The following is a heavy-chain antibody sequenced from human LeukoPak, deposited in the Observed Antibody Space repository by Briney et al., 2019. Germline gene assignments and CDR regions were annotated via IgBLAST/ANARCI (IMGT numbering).Heavy chain of an antibody. CDR3: ARTPLPYIAAAAYNWFDP. Sequence: SETLSLTCTVSGGSISSSSYYWGWIRQPPGKGLEWIGSIYYSGSTNYNPSLKSRVTISVDTSKNQFSLKLSSVTAADTAVYYCARTPLPYIAAAAYNWFDPWGQGTLVTVSS. D-gene: IGHD6-13*01. CDR2: IYYSGST. J-gene: IGHJ5*02. CDR1: GGSISSSSYY. V-gene: IGHV4-39*07.